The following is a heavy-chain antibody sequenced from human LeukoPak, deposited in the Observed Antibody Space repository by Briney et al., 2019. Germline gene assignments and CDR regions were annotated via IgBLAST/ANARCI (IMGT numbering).Heavy chain of an antibody. CDR3: ARGIGDYGDYYYYYMDV. V-gene: IGHV4-38-2*02. CDR1: GYSMSSGYY. Sequence: SETLSLTCTVSGYSMSSGYYWGWIRQPPERGLEWIGNIYYTGNTYYNPSLKSRVTISVDTSKNQFSLKLSSVTAADTAVYYCARGIGDYGDYYYYYMDVWGKGTTVTVSS. CDR2: IYYTGNT. D-gene: IGHD4-17*01. J-gene: IGHJ6*03.